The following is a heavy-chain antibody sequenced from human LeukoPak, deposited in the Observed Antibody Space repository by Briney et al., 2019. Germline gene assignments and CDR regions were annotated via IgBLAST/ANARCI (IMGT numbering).Heavy chain of an antibody. CDR2: ISGSGGST. J-gene: IGHJ4*02. Sequence: GGSLRLSCAASGFTFSSYGMSWVRQAPGKGPEWVSAISGSGGSTYYADSVKGRFTISRDNSKNTLYLQMNSLRAEDTAVYYCAKGVGELPKFFDYWGQGTLVTVSS. V-gene: IGHV3-23*01. CDR1: GFTFSSYG. CDR3: AKGVGELPKFFDY. D-gene: IGHD3-10*01.